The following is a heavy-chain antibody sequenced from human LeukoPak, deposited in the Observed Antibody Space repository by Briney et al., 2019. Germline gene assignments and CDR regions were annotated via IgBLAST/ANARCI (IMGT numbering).Heavy chain of an antibody. D-gene: IGHD5-12*01. Sequence: GASLKISCKGSGSSFSSFWINWVRQLPGKGLEGMGRIDPFDSNTNYSPSFEGHVSISADKSMSTAYLQWTSLKASDTAIYYCARGLYSGYYMSGYWGQGTRVTVSS. V-gene: IGHV5-10-1*01. CDR3: ARGLYSGYYMSGY. CDR2: IDPFDSNT. CDR1: GSSFSSFW. J-gene: IGHJ4*02.